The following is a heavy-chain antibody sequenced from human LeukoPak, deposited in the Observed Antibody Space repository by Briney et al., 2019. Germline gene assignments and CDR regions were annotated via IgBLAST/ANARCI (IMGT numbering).Heavy chain of an antibody. D-gene: IGHD4-23*01. CDR3: AKTFRWFQSLYY. CDR1: GFTFSSYA. V-gene: IGHV3-23*01. J-gene: IGHJ4*02. CDR2: ISGSGGST. Sequence: GGSLRLSCAVSGFTFSSYAMSWVRQAPGKGLEWVSAISGSGGSTYYADSVKGRFTISRDNSKNTLYLQMNSLRAEDTAVYYCAKTFRWFQSLYYWGQGTLVTVSS.